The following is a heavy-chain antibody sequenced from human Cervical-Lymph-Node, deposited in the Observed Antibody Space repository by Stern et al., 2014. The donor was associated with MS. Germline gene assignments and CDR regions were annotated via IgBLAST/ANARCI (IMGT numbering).Heavy chain of an antibody. CDR3: ARTPYDFWSGYYGLDY. V-gene: IGHV4-31*03. Sequence: QLQLQESGPGLVKPSQTLSLTCTVSGGSISSGGYYWSWTRQHPGKGLDWIGDIYYSGSNYYNPSLTSRVTISVDTSKNQFSLKLSSVTAADTAVYYCARTPYDFWSGYYGLDYWGQGTLVTVSS. J-gene: IGHJ4*02. CDR2: IYYSGSN. CDR1: GGSISSGGYY. D-gene: IGHD3-3*01.